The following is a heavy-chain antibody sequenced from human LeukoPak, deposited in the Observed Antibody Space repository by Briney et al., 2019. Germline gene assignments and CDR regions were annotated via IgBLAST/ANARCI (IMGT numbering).Heavy chain of an antibody. D-gene: IGHD5-18*01. Sequence: SETLSLTCTVSGGSISSYYWSWIRQPPGKGLEWIGYIYYSGSTYYNPSLKSRVTISVDTSKNQFSLKLSSVTAADTAVYYCARYSQTLDYWGQGTLVTVSS. CDR2: IYYSGST. CDR1: GGSISSYY. CDR3: ARYSQTLDY. V-gene: IGHV4-30-4*01. J-gene: IGHJ4*02.